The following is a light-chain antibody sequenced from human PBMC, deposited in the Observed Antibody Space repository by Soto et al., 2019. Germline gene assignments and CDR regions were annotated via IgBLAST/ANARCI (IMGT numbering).Light chain of an antibody. CDR3: CSHAGGSSWV. Sequence: QSVLTQPRSVSGSPGQSVTISCTGTSRDVGAYDRVSWYQHHPTKAPKLIIYDVTKRPSGVPDRFSGSKSGSTASLTISGLQAEDEADYYCCSHAGGSSWVFVGGTKLTVL. CDR1: SRDVGAYDR. CDR2: DVT. V-gene: IGLV2-11*01. J-gene: IGLJ3*02.